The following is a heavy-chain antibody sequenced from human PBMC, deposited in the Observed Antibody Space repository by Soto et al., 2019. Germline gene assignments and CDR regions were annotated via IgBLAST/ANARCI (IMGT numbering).Heavy chain of an antibody. CDR3: PRSIVVVVAATKYYYYGMDV. CDR1: GYTFTDYY. D-gene: IGHD2-15*01. Sequence: QVQLVQSGAEVKKPGASVKVSCKASGYTFTDYYMHWVRQAPGQGLEWMGWINPNSGGTNYAQKFQGWVTMTRDTSISTAYMELSRLTSDDTAVYYCPRSIVVVVAATKYYYYGMDVWGQGTTVTVSS. J-gene: IGHJ6*02. CDR2: INPNSGGT. V-gene: IGHV1-2*04.